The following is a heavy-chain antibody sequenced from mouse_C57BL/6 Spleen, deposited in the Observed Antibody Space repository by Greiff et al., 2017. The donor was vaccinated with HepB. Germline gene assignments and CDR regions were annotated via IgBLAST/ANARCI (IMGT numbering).Heavy chain of an antibody. V-gene: IGHV1-76*01. D-gene: IGHD2-5*01. J-gene: IGHJ3*01. CDR3: ARPYYSNSPWFAY. CDR2: IYPGSGNT. CDR1: GYTFTDYY. Sequence: QVQLQQSGAELVRPGASVKLSCKASGYTFTDYYINWVKQRPGQGLEWIARIYPGSGNTYYNEKFKGKATLTAEKSSSTAYMQLSSLTSEDSAVYFCARPYYSNSPWFAYWGQGTLVTVSA.